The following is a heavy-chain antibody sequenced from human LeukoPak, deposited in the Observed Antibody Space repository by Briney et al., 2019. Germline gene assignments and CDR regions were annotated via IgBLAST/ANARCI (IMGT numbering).Heavy chain of an antibody. CDR1: GFTFSSYS. Sequence: GGSLRLSCAASGFTFSSYSMNWVRQAPGKGLEWVSSISSSSSYIYYADSVKGRFTISRDNAKNSLYLQMNSLRAEDTAVYYCARDFAVAYCGGDCYFFDYWGQGTLVTVSS. J-gene: IGHJ4*02. CDR2: ISSSSSYI. V-gene: IGHV3-21*01. CDR3: ARDFAVAYCGGDCYFFDY. D-gene: IGHD2-21*02.